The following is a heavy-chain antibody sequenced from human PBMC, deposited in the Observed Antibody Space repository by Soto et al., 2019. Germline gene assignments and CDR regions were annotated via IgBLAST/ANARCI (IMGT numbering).Heavy chain of an antibody. CDR2: IIPILGIA. Sequence: SVKVSCKASGGTFSSYTISWVRQAPGQGLEWMGRIIPILGIANYAQKFQGRVTITADKSTSTAYMELSSLRSEDTAVYYCARPRYCSSTSCKAPDAFDIWGQGTMVTVSS. J-gene: IGHJ3*02. CDR1: GGTFSSYT. D-gene: IGHD2-2*01. V-gene: IGHV1-69*02. CDR3: ARPRYCSSTSCKAPDAFDI.